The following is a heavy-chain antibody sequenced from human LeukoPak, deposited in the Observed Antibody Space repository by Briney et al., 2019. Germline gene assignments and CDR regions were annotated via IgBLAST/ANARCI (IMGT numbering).Heavy chain of an antibody. CDR1: GGSISSGGYY. CDR3: ARVLYGSGSYYDYYFDY. V-gene: IGHV4-31*03. D-gene: IGHD3-10*01. J-gene: IGHJ4*02. CDR2: IYYSGST. Sequence: PSETLSLTCTVSGGSISSGGYYWSWIRQHPGEGLEWIGYIYYSGSTYYNPSLKSRVTISVDTSKNQFSLKLSSVTAADTAVYYCARVLYGSGSYYDYYFDYWGQGTLVTVSS.